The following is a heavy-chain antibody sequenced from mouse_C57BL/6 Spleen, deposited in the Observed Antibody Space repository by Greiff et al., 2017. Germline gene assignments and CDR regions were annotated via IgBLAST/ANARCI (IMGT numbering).Heavy chain of an antibody. Sequence: EVQGVESGGGLVKPGGSLKLSCAASGFTFSSYAMSWVRQTPEKRLEWVATISDGGSYTYYPDNVKGRFTISRDNAKNNLYLQMSHLKSEDTAMHYCARAAAQAYYFDYWGQGTTLTVSS. CDR1: GFTFSSYA. D-gene: IGHD3-2*02. CDR2: ISDGGSYT. CDR3: ARAAAQAYYFDY. J-gene: IGHJ2*01. V-gene: IGHV5-4*01.